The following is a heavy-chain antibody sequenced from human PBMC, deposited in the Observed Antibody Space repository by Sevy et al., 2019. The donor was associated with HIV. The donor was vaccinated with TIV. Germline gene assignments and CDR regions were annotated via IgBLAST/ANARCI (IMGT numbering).Heavy chain of an antibody. J-gene: IGHJ4*02. CDR1: GFTFSDYY. CDR3: ARDGGCSSNSCLRYFDS. Sequence: GGSLRLSCAASGFTFSDYYMNWVRQAPGKGLEWVSSISGRSTYIHYADSVRGRFTITRDNAKNALYLQMNSLRVDDTAVYFCARDGGCSSNSCLRYFDSWGQGALVTVSS. V-gene: IGHV3-21*01. D-gene: IGHD2-2*01. CDR2: ISGRSTYI.